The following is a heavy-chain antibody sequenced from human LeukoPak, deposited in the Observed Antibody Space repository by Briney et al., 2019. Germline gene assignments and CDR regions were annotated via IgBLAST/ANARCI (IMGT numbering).Heavy chain of an antibody. D-gene: IGHD3-10*01. V-gene: IGHV3-53*01. CDR2: IYSGGTT. CDR1: GFTVSSNY. Sequence: GGSLRLSCAASGFTVSSNYMSWVRQAPGKGLEWVSLIYSGGTTHYADSVKGRFTISRDNSKNTLYLEINSLRAEDTAVYYCARDTSGIGMNVWGQGTTVTVSS. J-gene: IGHJ6*02. CDR3: ARDTSGIGMNV.